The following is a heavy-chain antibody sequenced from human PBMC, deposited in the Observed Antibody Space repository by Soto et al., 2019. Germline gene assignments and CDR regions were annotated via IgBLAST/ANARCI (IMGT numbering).Heavy chain of an antibody. D-gene: IGHD4-17*01. CDR3: ATYGDAWYFDL. J-gene: IGHJ2*01. Sequence: QVQLVESGGGVVQPGRSLRLSCAASGFTFSSYTISWVRQAPGQGLEWMGRIIPILGIANYAQKFQGRVTITADKSTSTAYMELSSLRSEDTAVYYCATYGDAWYFDLWGRGTLVTVSS. CDR2: IIPILGIA. V-gene: IGHV1-69*09. CDR1: GFTFSSYT.